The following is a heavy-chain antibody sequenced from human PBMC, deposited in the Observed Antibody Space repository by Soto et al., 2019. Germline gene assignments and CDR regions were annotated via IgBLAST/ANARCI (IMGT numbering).Heavy chain of an antibody. D-gene: IGHD3-3*01. V-gene: IGHV1-45*02. CDR1: GYTFTYRY. Sequence: GASVKVSCKASGYTFTYRYLHWVRQAPGQALEWMGWITPFNGNTNYAQKFQDRVTITRDRSMSTAYMELSSLRSEDTAMYYCASHYYDFWTRHNKSQKHDQATYGMDVWGQGTTVTVSS. J-gene: IGHJ6*02. CDR2: ITPFNGNT. CDR3: ASHYYDFWTRHNKSQKHDQATYGMDV.